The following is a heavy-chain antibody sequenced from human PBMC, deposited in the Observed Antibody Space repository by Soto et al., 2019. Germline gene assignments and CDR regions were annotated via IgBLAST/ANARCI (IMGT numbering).Heavy chain of an antibody. Sequence: SETLSLTCTVSGGSISSYYWSWIRQPPGKGLEWIGYIYYSGSTNYNPSLKSRVTISVDTSKNQFSLKLSSVTAADTAVYYCASREYSSYYSYYYYGMDVWGQGTTVTVSS. J-gene: IGHJ6*02. V-gene: IGHV4-59*08. CDR3: ASREYSSYYSYYYYGMDV. CDR1: GGSISSYY. CDR2: IYYSGST. D-gene: IGHD6-6*01.